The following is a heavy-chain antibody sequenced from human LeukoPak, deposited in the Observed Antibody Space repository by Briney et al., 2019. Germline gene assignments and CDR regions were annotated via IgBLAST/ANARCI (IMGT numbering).Heavy chain of an antibody. Sequence: ASVKVSCKVYGYTFTSFGISWVRQAPGQGLEWMGWISAYDGKTNYVQKLQGRVTMTTDTSTSTAYMELRSLRSDDTAVYYCARDPPRIVVVVAATNYYGMDVWGQGTTVTVSS. CDR2: ISAYDGKT. D-gene: IGHD2-15*01. V-gene: IGHV1-18*01. J-gene: IGHJ6*02. CDR1: GYTFTSFG. CDR3: ARDPPRIVVVVAATNYYGMDV.